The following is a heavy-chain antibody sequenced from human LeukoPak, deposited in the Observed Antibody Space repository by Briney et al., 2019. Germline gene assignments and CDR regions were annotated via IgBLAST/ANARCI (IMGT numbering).Heavy chain of an antibody. CDR3: AKTPAAICYFVYFDY. D-gene: IGHD2-2*01. Sequence: PGGSLRLSCAASGFTFSSYAMSWVREAPGKGLEWVSAISGSGGSTYYADSVKGRFTISRDNSKNTLYLQMNSLRAEDTAVYYCAKTPAAICYFVYFDYWGQGTLVTVSS. V-gene: IGHV3-23*01. CDR2: ISGSGGST. CDR1: GFTFSSYA. J-gene: IGHJ4*02.